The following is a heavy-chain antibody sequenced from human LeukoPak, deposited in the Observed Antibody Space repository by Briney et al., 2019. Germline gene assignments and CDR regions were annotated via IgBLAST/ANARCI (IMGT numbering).Heavy chain of an antibody. CDR2: IYSGGST. Sequence: GGSLRLSCAASGFTVSSNYMSWVRQAPGKGLEWVSVIYSGGSTYYADSVKGRFAISRDNSKKTLYLQMNSLRAEDTAVYYCARDLTAYFDYWGQGTLVTVSS. D-gene: IGHD3-16*01. V-gene: IGHV3-66*01. J-gene: IGHJ4*02. CDR3: ARDLTAYFDY. CDR1: GFTVSSNY.